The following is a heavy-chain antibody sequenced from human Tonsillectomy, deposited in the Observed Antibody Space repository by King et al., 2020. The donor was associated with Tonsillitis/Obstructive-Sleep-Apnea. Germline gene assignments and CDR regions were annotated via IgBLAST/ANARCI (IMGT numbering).Heavy chain of an antibody. CDR1: GYTFTSHY. J-gene: IGHJ6*03. CDR2: INPSGGST. CDR3: VRGKYQLQYYNMDV. Sequence: QLVQSGAEVKKPGASVKVSCKASGYTFTSHYMHWVRQAPGQGLEWMGIINPSGGSTSYAQKFQGRVTMTRDTSTSTFYMELNSLRSEDTAVDYCVRGKYQLQYYNMDVWGKGTTVTVSS. V-gene: IGHV1-46*01. D-gene: IGHD2-2*01.